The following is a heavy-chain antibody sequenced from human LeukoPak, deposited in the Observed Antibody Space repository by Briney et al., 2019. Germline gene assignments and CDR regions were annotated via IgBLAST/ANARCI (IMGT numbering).Heavy chain of an antibody. CDR2: IYHSGSA. J-gene: IGHJ5*02. Sequence: SETLSLTCGVSGYSISSGYQWAWIRQSPGKGLEWIGSIYHSGSAHYNPSLKSRATISVETSKNQFSLNMYSVTAADTAVYYCARDPRWLTPDCTSTSCYENYFDPWGQGTLVTVSS. V-gene: IGHV4-38-2*02. CDR3: ARDPRWLTPDCTSTSCYENYFDP. D-gene: IGHD2-2*01. CDR1: GYSISSGYQ.